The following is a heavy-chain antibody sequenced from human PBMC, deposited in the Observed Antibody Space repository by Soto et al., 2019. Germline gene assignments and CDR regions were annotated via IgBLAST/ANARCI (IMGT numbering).Heavy chain of an antibody. J-gene: IGHJ6*02. CDR2: INPNSGGT. CDR3: ARGIAARPGYYYGMDV. CDR1: GYTFTGYY. Sequence: QVQLVQSGAEVKKPGASVKVSCKASGYTFTGYYMHWVRQAPGQGLEWMGWINPNSGGTNYAQKFQGRVAMTRDTSISTAYMELSRLRSDDTAVYYCARGIAARPGYYYGMDVWGQGTTVTVSS. V-gene: IGHV1-2*02. D-gene: IGHD6-6*01.